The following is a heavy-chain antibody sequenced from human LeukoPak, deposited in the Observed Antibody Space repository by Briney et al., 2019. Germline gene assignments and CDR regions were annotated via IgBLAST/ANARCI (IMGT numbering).Heavy chain of an antibody. CDR1: GGTFSSYA. V-gene: IGHV1-69*05. CDR3: ARGNSYGYEDYYYYMDV. D-gene: IGHD5-18*01. J-gene: IGHJ6*03. Sequence: SVKDSCKASGGTFSSYAISWVRPAPGQGLEWMGGIIPIFGTANYAQKFQGRVTITTDESTSTAYMELSSLRSEDTAVYYCARGNSYGYEDYYYYMDVWGKGTTVTVSS. CDR2: IIPIFGTA.